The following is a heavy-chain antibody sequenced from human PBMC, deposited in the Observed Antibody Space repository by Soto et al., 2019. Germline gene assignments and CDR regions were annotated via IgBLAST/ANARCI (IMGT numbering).Heavy chain of an antibody. CDR3: ATYVRYFDN. J-gene: IGHJ4*02. CDR2: ISGTASRT. V-gene: IGHV3-23*01. D-gene: IGHD3-10*02. CDR1: GFPPTTTP. Sequence: QPGGSLRLSCAVSGFPPTTTPLSLVRQPPGKGLEWVTTISGTASRTYYVDSVKGRFFISRDNSKNTVTLQMNNLTLDDTAVYYCATYVRYFDNWGQGTRFTVSS.